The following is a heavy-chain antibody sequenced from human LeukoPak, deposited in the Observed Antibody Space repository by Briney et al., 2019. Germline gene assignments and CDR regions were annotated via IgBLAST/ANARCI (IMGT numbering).Heavy chain of an antibody. D-gene: IGHD6-19*01. CDR1: GYTFTSYD. Sequence: GASVKVSCKASGYTFTSYDINWVRQATGQGLEWMGWMNPNSGNTGYAQKFQGRVTMTRNTSISTAYMELSRLRSDDTAVYYCARVDTSVNPNWFDPWGQGTLVTVSS. J-gene: IGHJ5*02. V-gene: IGHV1-8*01. CDR3: ARVDTSVNPNWFDP. CDR2: MNPNSGNT.